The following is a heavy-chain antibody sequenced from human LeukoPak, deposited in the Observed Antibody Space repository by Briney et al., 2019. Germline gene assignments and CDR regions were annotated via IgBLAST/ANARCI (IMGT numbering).Heavy chain of an antibody. CDR1: GFTFSSYG. D-gene: IGHD6-13*01. CDR2: ISYDGSNK. Sequence: GGSLRLSCAASGFTFSSYGMHWVRQAPGKGLEWVAVISYDGSNKYYADSVKGRFTTSRDNSKNTLYLQMNSLRAEDTAVYYCAKDTGYSSSWYLGNWFDPWGQGTLVTVSS. J-gene: IGHJ5*02. V-gene: IGHV3-30*18. CDR3: AKDTGYSSSWYLGNWFDP.